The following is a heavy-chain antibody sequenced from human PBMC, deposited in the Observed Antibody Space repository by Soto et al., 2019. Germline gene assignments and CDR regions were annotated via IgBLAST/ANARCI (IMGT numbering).Heavy chain of an antibody. CDR3: ASDEGYKWTDGGWSAP. Sequence: QVQLVQSGAEVKKPGASVKVSCKSSGYTFTSYGISWVRQAPGQGLEWMGWISGYNGNTNYAQKLQGRVTMTTDTSTSTAYMERRSLRSDDTAVYYCASDEGYKWTDGGWSAPWGQGTLVTVSS. CDR2: ISGYNGNT. D-gene: IGHD1-1*01. CDR1: GYTFTSYG. J-gene: IGHJ5*02. V-gene: IGHV1-18*01.